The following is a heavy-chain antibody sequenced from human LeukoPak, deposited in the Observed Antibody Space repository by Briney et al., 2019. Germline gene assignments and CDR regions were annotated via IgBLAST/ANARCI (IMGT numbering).Heavy chain of an antibody. J-gene: IGHJ6*03. CDR3: ARNLVGASDYYYYMDV. D-gene: IGHD1-26*01. V-gene: IGHV4-59*01. CDR1: GGSISSYY. Sequence: SETLSLTCTVSGGSISSYYWSWIRQPPGKGLEWIGYIYYSGSTNYNPSLKSRVTISVDTSKNQFSLKLSSVTAADTAVYHCARNLVGASDYYYYMDVWGKGTTVTVPS. CDR2: IYYSGST.